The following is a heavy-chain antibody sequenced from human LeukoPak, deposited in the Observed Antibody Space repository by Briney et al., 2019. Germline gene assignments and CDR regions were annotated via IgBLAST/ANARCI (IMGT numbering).Heavy chain of an antibody. CDR1: GFTFSNYA. V-gene: IGHV3-23*01. J-gene: IGHJ2*01. CDR3: AKEGDYGYWYFDL. CDR2: ISANGGST. D-gene: IGHD4-17*01. Sequence: QPGGSLRLSCAASGFTFSNYAMSWVRQAPGKGQEWVSAISANGGSTYYVDSVKGRFTISRDNSKNTLYLQVNSLRAEDTAVYYCAKEGDYGYWYFDLWGRGTLVPVSS.